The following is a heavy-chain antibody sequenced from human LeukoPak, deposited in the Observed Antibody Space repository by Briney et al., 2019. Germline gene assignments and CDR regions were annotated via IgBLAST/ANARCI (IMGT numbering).Heavy chain of an antibody. V-gene: IGHV4-59*01. CDR1: GGSISSYY. Sequence: PSEILSLTCTVSGGSISSYYWSWIRQPPGKGLEWIGYIHYSGSTHYNPSLKSRVTISVDTSKNQVSLKLRSVTAADTAVYYCAIRPGFYYDSSGSLSFEFWGPGTLGTVSS. D-gene: IGHD3-22*01. J-gene: IGHJ4*02. CDR2: IHYSGST. CDR3: AIRPGFYYDSSGSLSFEF.